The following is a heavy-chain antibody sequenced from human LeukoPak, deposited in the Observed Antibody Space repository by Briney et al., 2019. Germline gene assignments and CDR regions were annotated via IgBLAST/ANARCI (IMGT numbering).Heavy chain of an antibody. Sequence: ASVKVSCKASGYTFTGYYMHWVRQAPGQGLEWMGWITAYNGNTKYAQKLQGRVTMTTDTSTSTAYMELRSLRSDDTAVYYCARGILDATYYYYYYMDVWGKGTTVTVSS. CDR3: ARGILDATYYYYYYMDV. CDR1: GYTFTGYY. V-gene: IGHV1-18*04. J-gene: IGHJ6*03. D-gene: IGHD1-1*01. CDR2: ITAYNGNT.